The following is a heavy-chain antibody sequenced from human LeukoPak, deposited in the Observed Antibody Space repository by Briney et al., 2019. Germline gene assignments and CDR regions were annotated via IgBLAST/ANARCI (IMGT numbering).Heavy chain of an antibody. CDR3: ARVGKNYYGSGSYLDY. Sequence: SETLSLTCTVSGGSISGYHWSWIRQSPGKGLEWIGYIYYSGTISYNPSLKSRVTISVDTSKNQFSLRLSSVTAADTAVFYCARVGKNYYGSGSYLDYWGQGTLVTVSS. CDR1: GGSISGYH. V-gene: IGHV4-59*01. D-gene: IGHD3-10*01. J-gene: IGHJ4*02. CDR2: IYYSGTI.